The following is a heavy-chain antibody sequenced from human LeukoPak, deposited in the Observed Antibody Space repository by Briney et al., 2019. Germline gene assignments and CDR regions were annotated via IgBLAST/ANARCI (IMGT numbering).Heavy chain of an antibody. CDR1: GFTFSTYA. CDR3: AKTESSSYFYTYFNY. J-gene: IGHJ4*02. V-gene: IGHV3-23*01. CDR2: ISGSGGST. D-gene: IGHD3-22*01. Sequence: GGSLRLSCVASGFTFSTYAMSWVRQAPGKGLEWVSSISGSGGSTYYADSVKGRFTMSRDNSKNTLYLQMHSLRAEDTAVYYCAKTESSSYFYTYFNYWGQGTLVTVSS.